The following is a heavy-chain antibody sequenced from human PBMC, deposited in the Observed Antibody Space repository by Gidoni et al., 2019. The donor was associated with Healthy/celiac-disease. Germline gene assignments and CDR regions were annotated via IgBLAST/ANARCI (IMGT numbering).Heavy chain of an antibody. Sequence: QLVQSGAEVKKPGASVKVSCKASGYTFTSYAMHWVRQAPGQRLEWMGWINAGNGNTKYSQKLQGRVTITRDTSASTAYMELSSLRSEDTAVYYCARGWELLGFDYWGQGTLVTVSS. CDR2: INAGNGNT. CDR3: ARGWELLGFDY. D-gene: IGHD1-26*01. V-gene: IGHV1-3*01. CDR1: GYTFTSYA. J-gene: IGHJ4*02.